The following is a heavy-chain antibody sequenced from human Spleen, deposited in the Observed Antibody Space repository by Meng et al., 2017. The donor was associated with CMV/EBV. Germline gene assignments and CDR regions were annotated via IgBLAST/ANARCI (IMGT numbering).Heavy chain of an antibody. Sequence: ASVKVSCKASGYTFTSYYMHWVRQAPGQGLEWMGIINPSGGSTSYAQKFQGRVTMTRDTSISTAYMELNRLRPDDTAVYYCARDRRGPDDSSTWDYGMDVWGQGTTVTVSS. CDR2: INPSGGST. J-gene: IGHJ6*02. CDR1: GYTFTSYY. V-gene: IGHV1-46*01. CDR3: ARDRRGPDDSSTWDYGMDV. D-gene: IGHD6-13*01.